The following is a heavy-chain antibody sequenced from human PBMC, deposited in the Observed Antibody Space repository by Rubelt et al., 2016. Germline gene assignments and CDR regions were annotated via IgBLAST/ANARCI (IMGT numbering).Heavy chain of an antibody. CDR3: ARHPNSYSWFLNALDI. Sequence: QLQLRESGPGLVKPSDTLSLTCTVSGGSIGSGDHYWGWLRQPPGKGLEWIGSISYSGNTDYNPSLKSRVTISVDTSKNQFSLKLSSVTAADTAAYYCARHPNSYSWFLNALDIWGQGTMVTVSS. CDR1: GGSIGSGDHY. D-gene: IGHD6-13*01. V-gene: IGHV4-39*01. J-gene: IGHJ3*02. CDR2: ISYSGNT.